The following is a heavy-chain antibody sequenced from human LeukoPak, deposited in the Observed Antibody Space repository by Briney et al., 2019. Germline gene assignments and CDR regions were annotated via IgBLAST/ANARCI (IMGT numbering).Heavy chain of an antibody. CDR2: ISSSSSYI. Sequence: MAGGSLRLSCAASGFTFSGYAMGWVRQAPGKGLEWVSSISSSSSYIYYADSVKGRFTISRDNAKNSLYLQMNSLRAEDTAVYYCARDAEMATLYYFDYWGQGTLVTVSS. J-gene: IGHJ4*02. V-gene: IGHV3-21*01. D-gene: IGHD5-24*01. CDR1: GFTFSGYA. CDR3: ARDAEMATLYYFDY.